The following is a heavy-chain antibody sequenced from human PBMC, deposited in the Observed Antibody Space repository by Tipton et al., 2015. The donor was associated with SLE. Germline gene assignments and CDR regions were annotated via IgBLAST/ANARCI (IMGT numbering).Heavy chain of an antibody. D-gene: IGHD5-12*01. CDR2: IYHSGST. J-gene: IGHJ3*02. Sequence: TLSLTCTVSGGSISSSSYYWGWIRQPPGKGLEWIGSIYHSGSTSYNPSLKSRVTFSVDTSKNQFSLKLSSVTAADTAVYYCARSQGRGYSYGLDAFEIWGQGTMVTVSS. V-gene: IGHV4-39*07. CDR3: ARSQGRGYSYGLDAFEI. CDR1: GGSISSSSYY.